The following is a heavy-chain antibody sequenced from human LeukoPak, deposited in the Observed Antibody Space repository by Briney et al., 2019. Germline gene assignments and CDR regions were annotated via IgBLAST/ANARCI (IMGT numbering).Heavy chain of an antibody. V-gene: IGHV1-69*06. D-gene: IGHD1-26*01. CDR3: ARSPPPTIVGAHYFDY. Sequence: SVKVSCKASGGTFSSYAISWVRQAPGQGLEWMGGIIPIFGTANYAQKFQGRVTITADKSTSTAYMELRSLRSDDTAVYYCARSPPPTIVGAHYFDYWGQGTLVTVSS. CDR1: GGTFSSYA. CDR2: IIPIFGTA. J-gene: IGHJ4*02.